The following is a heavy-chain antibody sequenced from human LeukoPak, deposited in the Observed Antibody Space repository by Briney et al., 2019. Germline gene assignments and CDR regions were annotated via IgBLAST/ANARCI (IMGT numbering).Heavy chain of an antibody. CDR2: IKQDVTEK. V-gene: IGHV3-7*01. CDR3: ARGGYYSWFDP. Sequence: GGSLRLSCAASGFTFSSYWMSWVRQAPGKGLEWVAYIKQDVTEKYYVDSVKGRFTISRDNAKNSLYLQMNSLRAEDTAVYYCARGGYYSWFDPWGQGTLVTVSS. J-gene: IGHJ5*02. CDR1: GFTFSSYW. D-gene: IGHD3-22*01.